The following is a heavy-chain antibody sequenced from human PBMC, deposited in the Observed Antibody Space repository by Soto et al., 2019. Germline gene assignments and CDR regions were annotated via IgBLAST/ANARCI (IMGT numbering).Heavy chain of an antibody. CDR2: ISGSGGST. V-gene: IGHV3-23*01. D-gene: IGHD1-1*01. CDR1: GFTFSSYA. J-gene: IGHJ6*02. Sequence: GSLRLSCAASGFTFSSYAMSWVRQAPGKGLEWVSAISGSGGSTYYADSVKGRFTISRDNSKNTLYLQMNSLRAEDTAVYYCAKALSGGWNEGNYYYYGMDVWGQGTTVTVSS. CDR3: AKALSGGWNEGNYYYYGMDV.